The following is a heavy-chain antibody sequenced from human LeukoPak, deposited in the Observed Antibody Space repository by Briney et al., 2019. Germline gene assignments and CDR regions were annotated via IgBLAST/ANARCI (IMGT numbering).Heavy chain of an antibody. D-gene: IGHD3-10*01. CDR2: IYYSGST. CDR1: GGSISSSSYY. V-gene: IGHV4-39*01. CDR3: ARARGNYYGPKTSRRPPYYYGMDV. J-gene: IGHJ6*02. Sequence: PFETLPLTCTVSGGSISSSSYYWGCIRQPPGKGLEWIGSIYYSGSTYYNPSLKSQVTISVDTSKNQFSLKLSSVTAADTAVYYCARARGNYYGPKTSRRPPYYYGMDVCGQGPTLPASS.